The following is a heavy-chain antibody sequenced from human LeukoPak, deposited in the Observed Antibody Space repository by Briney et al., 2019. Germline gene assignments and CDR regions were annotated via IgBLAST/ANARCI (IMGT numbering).Heavy chain of an antibody. Sequence: GGLLRPSCAASGLGLRRSCMNWVRQDTRKGLEWVANIKRDGNEKNYVDSVKGRFSISRDNAKNSLYLQMDSLRAEDTAVYYCAKEGAYPIITYDSWGQGALVTVSS. V-gene: IGHV3-7*01. J-gene: IGHJ5*01. D-gene: IGHD3-10*01. CDR1: GLGLRRSC. CDR3: AKEGAYPIITYDS. CDR2: IKRDGNEK.